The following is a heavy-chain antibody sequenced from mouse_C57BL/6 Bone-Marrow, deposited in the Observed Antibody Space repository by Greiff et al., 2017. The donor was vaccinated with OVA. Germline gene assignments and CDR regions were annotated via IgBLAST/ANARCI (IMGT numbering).Heavy chain of an antibody. CDR3: ARRNNWDVEAWFAY. CDR2: IYPGDGDT. Sequence: VQLQQSGPELVKPGASVKISCKASGYAFSSSWMNWVKQRPGKGLEWIGRIYPGDGDTNYNGKFKGKATLTADKSSSTAYMQLSSQTSGSCAVYFCARRNNWDVEAWFAYWGQGTLVTVSA. D-gene: IGHD4-1*01. CDR1: GYAFSSSW. J-gene: IGHJ3*01. V-gene: IGHV1-82*01.